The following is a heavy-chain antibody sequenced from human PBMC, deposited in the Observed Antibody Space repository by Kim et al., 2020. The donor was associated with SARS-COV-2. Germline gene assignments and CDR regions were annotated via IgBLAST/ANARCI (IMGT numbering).Heavy chain of an antibody. V-gene: IGHV3-23*05. J-gene: IGHJ4*02. CDR3: AKDHPSSGWPTFDS. D-gene: IGHD6-19*01. Sequence: YAASCKGRFTVSRDIPKDSLYLQMNSLRADDTALYYCAKDHPSSGWPTFDSWGQGTLVAVSS.